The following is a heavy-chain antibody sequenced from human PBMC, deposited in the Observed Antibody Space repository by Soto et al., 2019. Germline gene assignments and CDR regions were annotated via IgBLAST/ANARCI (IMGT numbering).Heavy chain of an antibody. CDR3: AKATTNGGWFNPFDS. Sequence: GESLRLSCAASGFSFFNYAMNWVRQTPGKGLEWVSGLSGSGTSTYYADSVKGRFTISRDNSRDTLFPQMNSLTADDTAVYYCAKATTNGGWFNPFDSWGQGALVTVSS. J-gene: IGHJ4*02. D-gene: IGHD6-19*01. CDR2: LSGSGTST. CDR1: GFSFFNYA. V-gene: IGHV3-23*01.